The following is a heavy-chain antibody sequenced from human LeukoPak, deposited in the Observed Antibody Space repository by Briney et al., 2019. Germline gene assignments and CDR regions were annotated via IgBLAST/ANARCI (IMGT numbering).Heavy chain of an antibody. Sequence: PGGSLRLSCAASGFTFSSYWMSWVRQAPGKGLEWVSSISSSSYIYYADSVKGRFTISRDNAKNSLYLQMNSLRAEDTAVYYCARARRGGYYYMDVWGKGTTVTVSS. D-gene: IGHD3-16*01. V-gene: IGHV3-21*01. J-gene: IGHJ6*03. CDR2: ISSSSYI. CDR3: ARARRGGYYYMDV. CDR1: GFTFSSYW.